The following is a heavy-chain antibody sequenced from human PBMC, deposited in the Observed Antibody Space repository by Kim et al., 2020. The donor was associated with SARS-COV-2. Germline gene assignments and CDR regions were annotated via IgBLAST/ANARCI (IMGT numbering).Heavy chain of an antibody. V-gene: IGHV3-49*03. Sequence: GGSLRLSCTASGFTFGDYAMSWFRQAPGKGLEWVGFIRSKAYGGTTEYAASVKGRFTISRDDSKSIAYLQMNSLKTEDTAVYYCTRGGIYSSGWYGNYFDYWGQGTLVTVSS. CDR2: IRSKAYGGTT. CDR3: TRGGIYSSGWYGNYFDY. J-gene: IGHJ4*02. D-gene: IGHD6-19*01. CDR1: GFTFGDYA.